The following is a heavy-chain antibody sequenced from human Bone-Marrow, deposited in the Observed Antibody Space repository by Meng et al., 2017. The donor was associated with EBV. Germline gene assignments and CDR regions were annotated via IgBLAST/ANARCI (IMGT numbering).Heavy chain of an antibody. V-gene: IGHV3-21*01. Sequence: EVQLVESGGXLVKPGGSXRLSCAASGFTFSSYSMNWVRQAPGKGLEWVSSISSSSSYIYYADSVKGRFTISRDNAKNSLYLQMNSLRAEDTAVYYCAREYSSSWESSVDYWGQGTLVTVSS. D-gene: IGHD6-13*01. J-gene: IGHJ4*02. CDR1: GFTFSSYS. CDR3: AREYSSSWESSVDY. CDR2: ISSSSSYI.